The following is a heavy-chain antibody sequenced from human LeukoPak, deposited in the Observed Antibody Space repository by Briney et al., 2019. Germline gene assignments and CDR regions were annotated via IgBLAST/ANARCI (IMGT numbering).Heavy chain of an antibody. Sequence: SETLSLTCTVSGGSISSGDYYWGWIRQPPGKGLEWIGYIYYSGSTYYNPSLKSRVTISVDTSKNQFSLKLSSVTAADTAVYYCASGGGLWFGEGGNDYWGQGTLVTVSS. CDR3: ASGGGLWFGEGGNDY. CDR2: IYYSGST. CDR1: GGSISSGDYY. V-gene: IGHV4-30-4*01. J-gene: IGHJ4*02. D-gene: IGHD3-10*01.